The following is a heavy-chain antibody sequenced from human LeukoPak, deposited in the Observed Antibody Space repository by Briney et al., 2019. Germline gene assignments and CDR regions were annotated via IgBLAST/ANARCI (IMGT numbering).Heavy chain of an antibody. D-gene: IGHD3-22*01. J-gene: IGHJ4*02. V-gene: IGHV3-48*04. Sequence: GGSLRLSCAASGFTFSSYAMHWVRQAPGKGLEWVSYISSSGSTIYYADSVKGRFTISRDNAKNSLYLQMNSLRAEDTAVYYCATNRLTYYYDGSGAFDFWGQGTLVTVSS. CDR1: GFTFSSYA. CDR3: ATNRLTYYYDGSGAFDF. CDR2: ISSSGSTI.